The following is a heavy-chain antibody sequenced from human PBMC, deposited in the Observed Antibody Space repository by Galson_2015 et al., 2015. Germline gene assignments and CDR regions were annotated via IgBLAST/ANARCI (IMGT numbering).Heavy chain of an antibody. CDR1: GGSVNSGSFY. CDR3: ARARRLYYYMDV. CDR2: IYFPEST. V-gene: IGHV4-61*01. J-gene: IGHJ6*03. Sequence: SETLSLTCTVSGGSVNSGSFYWSWIRQSPGKGLEWIGHIYFPESTTYSSSLKGRVTISLDTSMQQFSLNLNSVTAADTAVYYCARARRLYYYMDVWGEGTTVTVSS.